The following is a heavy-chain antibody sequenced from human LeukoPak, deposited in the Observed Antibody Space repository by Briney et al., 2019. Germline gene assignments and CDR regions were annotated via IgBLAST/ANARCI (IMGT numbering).Heavy chain of an antibody. CDR1: SYTFTNHG. V-gene: IGHV1-18*01. Sequence: ASVKVSCKTSSYTFTNHGISWVRQAPGQGLEWMGWISGYNANTNYVQKFRGRVTMTTDTSTSTAYMELRSLSSDDTALYYCARDLSLGRHDDGEPFDYWGQGTLVTVSS. J-gene: IGHJ4*02. D-gene: IGHD4-17*01. CDR2: ISGYNANT. CDR3: ARDLSLGRHDDGEPFDY.